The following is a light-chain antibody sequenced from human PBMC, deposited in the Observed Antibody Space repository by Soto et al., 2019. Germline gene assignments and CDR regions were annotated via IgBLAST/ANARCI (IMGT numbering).Light chain of an antibody. V-gene: IGLV2-8*01. J-gene: IGLJ2*01. Sequence: QSALTQPPSASGSPGQSVTISCIGTSSDVGGYNYVSWYQQHPGKAPKLMIYEVSKRPSGVPDRFSGSKSGNTASLTVSGSQAEDEADYYCCSYAASNNLGVFGGGTKLTVL. CDR3: CSYAASNNLGV. CDR2: EVS. CDR1: SSDVGGYNY.